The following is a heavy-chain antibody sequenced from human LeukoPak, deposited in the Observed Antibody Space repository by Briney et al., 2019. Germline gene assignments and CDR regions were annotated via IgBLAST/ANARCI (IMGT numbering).Heavy chain of an antibody. J-gene: IGHJ3*02. D-gene: IGHD2-2*01. V-gene: IGHV1-69*02. CDR1: GGTFSSYT. CDR2: IIPILGIA. CDR3: ARLHHADFHCSSTSCYSDAFDI. Sequence: ASVKVSCKASGGTFSSYTISWVRQAPGQGLEWMGRIIPILGIANYAQKFQGGVTITADKSTSTAYMELSSLRSEDTAVYYCARLHHADFHCSSTSCYSDAFDIWGQGTMVTVSS.